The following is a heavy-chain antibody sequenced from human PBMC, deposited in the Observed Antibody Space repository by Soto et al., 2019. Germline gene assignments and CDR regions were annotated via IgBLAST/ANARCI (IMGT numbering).Heavy chain of an antibody. CDR3: ARDIVVVPAAIPPGPPYYGMDV. J-gene: IGHJ6*02. V-gene: IGHV1-2*04. D-gene: IGHD2-2*02. CDR2: INPNSGGT. CDR1: GYTFTGYY. Sequence: ASVKVSCKASGYTFTGYYMHWVRQAPGQGLEWMGWINPNSGGTNYAQKFQGWVTMTRGTSISTAYMELSRLRSDDTAVYYCARDIVVVPAAIPPGPPYYGMDVWGQGTTVTVSS.